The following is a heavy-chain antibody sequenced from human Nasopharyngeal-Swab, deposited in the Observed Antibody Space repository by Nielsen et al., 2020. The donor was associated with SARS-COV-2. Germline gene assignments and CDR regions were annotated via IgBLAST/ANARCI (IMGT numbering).Heavy chain of an antibody. D-gene: IGHD5-24*01. J-gene: IGHJ4*02. Sequence: WIRQPPGKGLEWVSALYRDDVTCYADSVRGRFTISRDSSKNTLYLQMNSLRAEDTAVYYCATQVDSSTIFDYWGQGTLVTVSS. CDR3: ATQVDSSTIFDY. V-gene: IGHV3-53*01. CDR2: LYRDDVT.